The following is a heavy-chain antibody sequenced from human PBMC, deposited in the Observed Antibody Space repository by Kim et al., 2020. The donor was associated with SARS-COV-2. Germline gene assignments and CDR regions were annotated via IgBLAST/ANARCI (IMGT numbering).Heavy chain of an antibody. D-gene: IGHD5-12*01. Sequence: SQKFQGRVTITRDTSASTAYMELSSLRSEDTAVYYCARDSLVATDLDMDVWGKGTTVTVSS. J-gene: IGHJ6*03. V-gene: IGHV1-3*01. CDR3: ARDSLVATDLDMDV.